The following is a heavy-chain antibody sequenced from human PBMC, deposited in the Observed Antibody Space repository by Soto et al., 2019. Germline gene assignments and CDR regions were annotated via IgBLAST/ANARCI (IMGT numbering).Heavy chain of an antibody. CDR2: MFYGGTA. Sequence: SETLSLTCNVSGASITSHYWTWIRQSPGKGLEWIGYMFYGGTANYNPSLRGRVTIPLDTSKNQFSLKLSSVTAADTSVYYCARNRGYYVTDYWGQGTLVTVSS. CDR1: GASITSHY. J-gene: IGHJ4*02. V-gene: IGHV4-59*08. CDR3: ARNRGYYVTDY. D-gene: IGHD1-26*01.